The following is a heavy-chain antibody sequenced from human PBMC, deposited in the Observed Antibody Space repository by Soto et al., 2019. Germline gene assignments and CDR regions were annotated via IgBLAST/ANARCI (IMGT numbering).Heavy chain of an antibody. CDR1: GFIFSDYY. Sequence: GGSLRLSCATSGFIFSDYYMHWIRQAPGKGLEWISYISGNGRIIQYADSAKGRFTISRDNAQNSLYLQMNSLRAEDTALYFCARDFDADSRTDFDSWGQGTQVTVSS. CDR2: ISGNGRII. D-gene: IGHD4-17*01. V-gene: IGHV3-11*01. J-gene: IGHJ4*02. CDR3: ARDFDADSRTDFDS.